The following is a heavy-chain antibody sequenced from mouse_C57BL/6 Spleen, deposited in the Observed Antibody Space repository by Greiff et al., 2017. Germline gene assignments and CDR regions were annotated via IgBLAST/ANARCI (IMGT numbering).Heavy chain of an antibody. Sequence: VKLQESGAELMKPGASVKLSCKATGYTFTGYWIEWVKQRPGHGLEWIGEILPGSGSTNYNEKFKGKATFTADTSSNTAYMQLSSLTTEDSAIYYCASAAQATIAYWGQGTLVTVSA. D-gene: IGHD3-2*02. CDR2: ILPGSGST. J-gene: IGHJ3*01. CDR3: ASAAQATIAY. CDR1: GYTFTGYW. V-gene: IGHV1-9*01.